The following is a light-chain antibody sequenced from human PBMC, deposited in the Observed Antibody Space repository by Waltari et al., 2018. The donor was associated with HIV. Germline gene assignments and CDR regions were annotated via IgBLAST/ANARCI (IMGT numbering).Light chain of an antibody. J-gene: IGKJ3*01. CDR1: QRISNY. CDR2: VAS. Sequence: DIQMTQSPSSLSASVGDRVTITCRATQRISNYLNWYQQRPVKAPKLLISVASSLQSGVPSRFSGSGSGTDCTLTISSLQPEDFATYYCQQSHSTPLTFGPGTRVDIK. CDR3: QQSHSTPLT. V-gene: IGKV1-39*01.